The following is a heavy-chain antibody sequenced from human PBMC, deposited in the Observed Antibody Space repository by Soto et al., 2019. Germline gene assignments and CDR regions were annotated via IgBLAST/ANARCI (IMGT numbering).Heavy chain of an antibody. CDR1: GFTFANHW. V-gene: IGHV3-7*03. Sequence: LGGSLRLSCAGYGFTFANHWLSWVRQAPGKGLEWVANINQYGSEKYYVDSVKGRFTISRDNAKNSPYLQMNSLRVEDTAVYYCAVYGSGVSAAAYWGQGTLVTVSS. CDR2: INQYGSEK. CDR3: AVYGSGVSAAAY. D-gene: IGHD3-10*01. J-gene: IGHJ4*02.